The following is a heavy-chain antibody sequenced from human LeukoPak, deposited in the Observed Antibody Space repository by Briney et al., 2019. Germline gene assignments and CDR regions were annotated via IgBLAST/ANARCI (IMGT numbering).Heavy chain of an antibody. CDR1: GFTFSSYG. J-gene: IGHJ4*02. CDR2: TRYDGSNK. D-gene: IGHD4/OR15-4a*01. Sequence: PGGSLRLSCAASGFTFSSYGMYWVRQAPGKGLEWVAFTRYDGSNKYYADSVKGRFTISRDNSKNTLYLKMNSLRAEDTAVYYCARRAGAYSHPYDYWGQGTLVTVSS. V-gene: IGHV3-30*02. CDR3: ARRAGAYSHPYDY.